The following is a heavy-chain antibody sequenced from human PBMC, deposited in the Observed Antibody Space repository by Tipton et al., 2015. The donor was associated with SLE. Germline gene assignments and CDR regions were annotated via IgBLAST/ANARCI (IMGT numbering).Heavy chain of an antibody. CDR3: ARDGLGWGYYYYMDV. D-gene: IGHD5/OR15-5a*01. J-gene: IGHJ6*03. CDR1: GGSFSSSIYY. V-gene: IGHV4-39*07. Sequence: TLSLTCTVSGGSFSSSIYYWAWIRQPPGKGLEWIGNIYHTGSTHYNPSLRSRVTISIDTSKNQFFLRLTTLTDADTAIYYCARDGLGWGYYYYMDVWGKGTTVTVSS. CDR2: IYHTGST.